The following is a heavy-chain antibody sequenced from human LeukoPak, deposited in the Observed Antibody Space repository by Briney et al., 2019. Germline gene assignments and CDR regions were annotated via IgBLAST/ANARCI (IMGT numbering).Heavy chain of an antibody. Sequence: PSETLSLTCTVSGGSISSSSYYWGWIRQPPGKGLEWTGSIYYSGSTYYNPSLKSRVTISVDTSKNQFSLKLSSVTAADTAVYYCASHGGSSLLLGPIDYWGQGTLVTVSS. V-gene: IGHV4-39*01. D-gene: IGHD6-13*01. J-gene: IGHJ4*02. CDR2: IYYSGST. CDR3: ASHGGSSLLLGPIDY. CDR1: GGSISSSSYY.